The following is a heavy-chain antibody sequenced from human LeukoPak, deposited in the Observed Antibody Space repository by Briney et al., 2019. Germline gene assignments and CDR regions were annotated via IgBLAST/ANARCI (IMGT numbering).Heavy chain of an antibody. J-gene: IGHJ3*02. V-gene: IGHV4-39*01. CDR1: GGSISSSAYY. CDR3: ASHHYFWSGYYNAFDM. Sequence: SETLSLTCTVSGGSISSSAYYWGWIRQSPGKGLEWIGTISYSGSTYYHPSLKSRLTISVDTSKNQFSLMLSSVAAADTAVYYCASHHYFWSGYYNAFDMWGQGTMVTVSS. D-gene: IGHD3-3*01. CDR2: ISYSGST.